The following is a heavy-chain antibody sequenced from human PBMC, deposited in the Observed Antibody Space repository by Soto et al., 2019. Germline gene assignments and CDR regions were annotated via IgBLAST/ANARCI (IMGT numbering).Heavy chain of an antibody. J-gene: IGHJ4*02. D-gene: IGHD2-21*02. CDR3: ARSIVVVTALDY. Sequence: QVKLVQSGAEEKKPGASGKASCKASGYTFTSYAMHWVRQAPGQRLEWMGWINAGNGNTKYSQKFQGRVTITRDTTASTAYMELSSLRSEDTAVYYCARSIVVVTALDYWGQGTLVTVSS. CDR2: INAGNGNT. CDR1: GYTFTSYA. V-gene: IGHV1-3*05.